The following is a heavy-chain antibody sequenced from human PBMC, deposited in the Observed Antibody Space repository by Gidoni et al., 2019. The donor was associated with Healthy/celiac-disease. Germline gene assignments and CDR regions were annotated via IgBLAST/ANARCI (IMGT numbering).Heavy chain of an antibody. CDR2: ISWNSGSI. Sequence: EVQLVESGGGLVQPGRSLRLSCAASGFTFDDYAMHWVRQAPGKGLEWVSGISWNSGSIGYADSVKGRFTISRDNAKNSLYLQMNSLRAEDTALYYCAKGLYSSGWSREDDAFDIWGQGTMVTVSS. CDR1: GFTFDDYA. CDR3: AKGLYSSGWSREDDAFDI. J-gene: IGHJ3*02. V-gene: IGHV3-9*01. D-gene: IGHD6-19*01.